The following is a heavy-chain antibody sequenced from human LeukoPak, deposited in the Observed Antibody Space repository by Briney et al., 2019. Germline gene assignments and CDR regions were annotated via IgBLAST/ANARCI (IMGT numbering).Heavy chain of an antibody. J-gene: IGHJ4*02. CDR2: ISNSGGT. CDR1: GGSISSYY. CDR3: AREVGLRYYFDY. V-gene: IGHV4-4*07. Sequence: SETLSLTCTVSGGSISSYYWSWIRQPVGKGLEWIGRISNSGGTNYNPSLKSRVTMSVDTSKKQLSLKFSAVTAADTAVYYCAREVGLRYYFDYWGQGSLVTVSS. D-gene: IGHD2-15*01.